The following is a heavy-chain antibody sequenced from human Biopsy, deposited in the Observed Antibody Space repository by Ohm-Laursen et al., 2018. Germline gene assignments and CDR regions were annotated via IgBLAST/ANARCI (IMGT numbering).Heavy chain of an antibody. Sequence: GTLSLTCAVSGVSINGGRYYWNWIRHHPGKGLEWIGHISYTGYTSYNASLKSRVTISVDTSRNHFSLRLSSLTAADTAVYYCARGSNDFGGLYFPRWGQGTLVTVSS. D-gene: IGHD4-23*01. CDR2: ISYTGYT. CDR1: GVSINGGRYY. V-gene: IGHV4-61*03. J-gene: IGHJ4*02. CDR3: ARGSNDFGGLYFPR.